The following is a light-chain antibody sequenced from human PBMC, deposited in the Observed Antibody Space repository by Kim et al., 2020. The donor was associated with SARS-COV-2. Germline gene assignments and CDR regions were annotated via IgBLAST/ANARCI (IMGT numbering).Light chain of an antibody. CDR3: SSYAGSGLGV. V-gene: IGLV2-8*01. CDR2: EVN. J-gene: IGLJ3*02. Sequence: QSALTQPPSASGSPGQSVTISCSGTSSDVGGHNYVSWYQHHPGKVPKLMIYEVNKRPSGVPDRFSGSKSGNTASLTISGLQAEDEADYYCSSYAGSGLGVFGGGTQLTVL. CDR1: SSDVGGHNY.